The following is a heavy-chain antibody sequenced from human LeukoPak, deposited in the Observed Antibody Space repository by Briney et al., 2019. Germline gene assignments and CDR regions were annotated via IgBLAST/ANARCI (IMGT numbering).Heavy chain of an antibody. Sequence: PVGSLRLSCVVSRFPFSIYEMSWVRQAPGKGLEWVSNIHSSGTVKYYSDSVKGRFSISRDNAKSSLYLQMNSLRVEDTAVYYCALLTVASDFDYWGQGALVTVSS. CDR3: ALLTVASDFDY. V-gene: IGHV3-48*03. CDR1: RFPFSIYE. J-gene: IGHJ4*02. D-gene: IGHD5-12*01. CDR2: IHSSGTVK.